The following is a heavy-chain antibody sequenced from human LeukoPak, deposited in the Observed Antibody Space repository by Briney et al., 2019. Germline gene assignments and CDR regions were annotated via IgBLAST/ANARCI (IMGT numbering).Heavy chain of an antibody. CDR2: IWYDGSQK. Sequence: PGGSLRLSCAASGITFSTSGMHWVRQAPGKGLEWVAVIWYDGSQKYYADSVKGRFTISRDNSKDTLFLQMNSLTLEDTAVYYCAKDTGHLILGDYWGQGTLVIVS. D-gene: IGHD7-27*01. J-gene: IGHJ4*02. CDR3: AKDTGHLILGDY. CDR1: GITFSTSG. V-gene: IGHV3-33*06.